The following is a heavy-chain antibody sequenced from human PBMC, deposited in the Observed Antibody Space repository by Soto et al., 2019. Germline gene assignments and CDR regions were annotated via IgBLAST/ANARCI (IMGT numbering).Heavy chain of an antibody. D-gene: IGHD3-16*02. CDR3: AKVDAYSYRTDH. J-gene: IGHJ5*02. V-gene: IGHV3-23*01. Sequence: GGSLRLSCAASGFTFSNSAMTWVRQALGKGPEWVSSIGRTNNTHYADSVKGRFAISRDNSQNTLYLHMNSLTAEDTAVYFCAKVDAYSYRTDHWGQGTLVTVSS. CDR2: IGRTNNT. CDR1: GFTFSNSA.